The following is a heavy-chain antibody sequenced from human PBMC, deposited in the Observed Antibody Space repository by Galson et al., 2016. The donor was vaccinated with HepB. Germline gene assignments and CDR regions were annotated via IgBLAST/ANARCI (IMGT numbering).Heavy chain of an antibody. CDR2: IVPLQNTP. CDR1: GAAFSSYV. D-gene: IGHD3-16*01. V-gene: IGHV1-69*13. J-gene: IGHJ6*02. Sequence: SVKVSCKATGAAFSSYVMTWVQQAPGQGLEWMGGIVPLQNTPTYAQQFQGRVTISADESTRTAYMELRSLRSEDTAVYYCARSVTSIRLTDFYYTMDVWGLGTPVIVSS. CDR3: ARSVTSIRLTDFYYTMDV.